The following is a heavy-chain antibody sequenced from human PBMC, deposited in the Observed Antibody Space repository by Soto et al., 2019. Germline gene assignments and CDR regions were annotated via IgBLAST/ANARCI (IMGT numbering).Heavy chain of an antibody. D-gene: IGHD6-19*01. CDR3: ARVSSGWYSYYYGMDV. CDR2: ISAYNGNT. V-gene: IGHV1-18*04. CDR1: VYTFHSYG. Sequence: MQVSCRASVYTFHSYGISCVRQDPGQGLEWMGWISAYNGNTNYAQKLQGRVTMTTDTSTSTAYMELRSLRSDDTAVYYCARVSSGWYSYYYGMDVWGQGTKVHVSS. J-gene: IGHJ6*02.